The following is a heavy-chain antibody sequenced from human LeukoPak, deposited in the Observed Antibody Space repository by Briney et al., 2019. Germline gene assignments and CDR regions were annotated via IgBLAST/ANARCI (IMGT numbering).Heavy chain of an antibody. CDR2: IYYSGST. Sequence: SSETLSLTCTVSGGSISSYYWSWIRQPPGKGLEWIGYIYYSGSTNYNPSLKSRVTMSVDTSKNQFSLKLSSVTAADTAVYYCARVGSVSSGWYQYYYYYMDVWGKGTTVTISS. D-gene: IGHD6-19*01. CDR1: GGSISSYY. J-gene: IGHJ6*03. V-gene: IGHV4-59*01. CDR3: ARVGSVSSGWYQYYYYYMDV.